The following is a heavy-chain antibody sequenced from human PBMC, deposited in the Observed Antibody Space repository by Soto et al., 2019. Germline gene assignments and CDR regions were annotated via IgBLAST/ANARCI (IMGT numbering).Heavy chain of an antibody. V-gene: IGHV1-69*13. CDR2: FIPIFGTA. J-gene: IGHJ4*02. CDR3: ARSLEADQLLFRLDY. Sequence: ASVKVSCKASGGTFSSYAISWVRQAPGQGLEWMGGFIPIFGTANYAQKFQGRVTITADESTSTAYMELSSLRSEDTAVYYCARSLEADQLLFRLDYWGQGTLVTVSS. D-gene: IGHD2-2*01. CDR1: GGTFSSYA.